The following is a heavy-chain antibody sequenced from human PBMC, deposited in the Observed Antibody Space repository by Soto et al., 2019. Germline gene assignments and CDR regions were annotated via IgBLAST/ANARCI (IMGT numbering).Heavy chain of an antibody. J-gene: IGHJ4*02. CDR3: ARASSGYFRALSYFDY. V-gene: IGHV4-31*03. D-gene: IGHD3-22*01. CDR2: IYYSGST. CDR1: GGSISSGGYY. Sequence: TSETLSLTCTVSGGSISSGGYYWSWIRQHPGKGLEWIGYIYYSGSTYYNPSLKSRVTISVDTSKNQFSLKLSSVTAADTAVYYCARASSGYFRALSYFDYWGQGTLVTVSS.